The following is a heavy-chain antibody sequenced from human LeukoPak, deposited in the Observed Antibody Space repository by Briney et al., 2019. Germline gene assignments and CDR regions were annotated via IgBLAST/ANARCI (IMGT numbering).Heavy chain of an antibody. CDR1: GFTFSSYS. V-gene: IGHV3-48*04. CDR2: ISSSSSTI. J-gene: IGHJ6*02. Sequence: GGSLRLSCAASGFTFSSYSMNWVRQAPGKGLEWVSYISSSSSTIYYADSVKGRFTISRDNAKNPLYLQMNSLTAEDTAVYYCAREGSSSSHYGMDVWGQGTTVTVSS. CDR3: AREGSSSSHYGMDV. D-gene: IGHD6-13*01.